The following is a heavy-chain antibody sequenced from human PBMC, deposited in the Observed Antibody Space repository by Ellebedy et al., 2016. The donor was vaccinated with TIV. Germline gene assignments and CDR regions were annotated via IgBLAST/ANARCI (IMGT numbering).Heavy chain of an antibody. D-gene: IGHD3/OR15-3a*01. Sequence: PGGSLRLSCAASGFTFSTYPMNWVRQAPGKGLEWVSIFSATGGTTYYADSVKGRFTISIDNSKNTRCLQMSSLNAEDTAVYFCARRSTDFAFDSWGQGTLVTVSS. V-gene: IGHV3-23*01. J-gene: IGHJ4*02. CDR1: GFTFSTYP. CDR3: ARRSTDFAFDS. CDR2: FSATGGTT.